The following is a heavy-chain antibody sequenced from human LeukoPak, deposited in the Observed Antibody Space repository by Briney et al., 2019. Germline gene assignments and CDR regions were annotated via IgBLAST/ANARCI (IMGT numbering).Heavy chain of an antibody. Sequence: AASVKVSCKASGYTFTGYYMHWVRQAPGQGLEWMGWINPNSGGTNYAQKFQGRVTMTRDTSISTAYMELSRLRSDDTAVYYCARTVDDSSGYYFPHFDYWGQGTLVTVSS. D-gene: IGHD3-22*01. CDR3: ARTVDDSSGYYFPHFDY. CDR1: GYTFTGYY. CDR2: INPNSGGT. V-gene: IGHV1-2*02. J-gene: IGHJ4*02.